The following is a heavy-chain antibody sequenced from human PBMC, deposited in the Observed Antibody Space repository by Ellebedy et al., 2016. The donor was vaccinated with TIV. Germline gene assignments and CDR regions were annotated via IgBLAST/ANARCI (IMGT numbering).Heavy chain of an antibody. D-gene: IGHD1-26*01. CDR1: GGSIRSSSYY. Sequence: MPSETLSLTCTVPGGSIRSSSYYWGWIRQPPGKGLEWIGSIYYSGNTYYNPSLRSRVTISVDTSRNQFSLNLSSVTAADTAVYDCATPRMGATPYWGQGSLVTVSS. CDR2: IYYSGNT. J-gene: IGHJ4*02. CDR3: ATPRMGATPY. V-gene: IGHV4-39*01.